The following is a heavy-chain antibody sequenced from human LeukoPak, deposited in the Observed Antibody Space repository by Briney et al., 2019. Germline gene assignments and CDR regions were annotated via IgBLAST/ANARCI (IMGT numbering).Heavy chain of an antibody. CDR2: ISDSGGP. V-gene: IGHV4-34*01. D-gene: IGHD4-11*01. CDR3: ARDNTVTTNKFDY. J-gene: IGHJ4*02. Sequence: PSETLSLTCAVYGGSFSAYYWNWIRQPPGKGLEWIGEISDSGGPNYNPSLKSRVTMSIDTSKNQFSLKLSSVTAADTAVYYCARDNTVTTNKFDYWGQGTLVTVSS. CDR1: GGSFSAYY.